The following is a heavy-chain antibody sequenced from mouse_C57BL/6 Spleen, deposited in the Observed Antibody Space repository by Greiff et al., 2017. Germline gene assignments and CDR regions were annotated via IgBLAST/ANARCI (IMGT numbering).Heavy chain of an antibody. J-gene: IGHJ1*03. CDR1: GYTFTSYW. CDR3: ARRWGDYDDWYFDV. CDR2: IHPTSGST. V-gene: IGHV1-64*01. D-gene: IGHD2-4*01. Sequence: QVQLQQPGAELVKPGASVKLSCKASGYTFTSYWMHWVKQRPGQGLEWIGMIHPTSGSTNYNEKFKSKATLTVDKSSSTAYMQLSSLTSEDSAVYYCARRWGDYDDWYFDVWGTGTTVTVSS.